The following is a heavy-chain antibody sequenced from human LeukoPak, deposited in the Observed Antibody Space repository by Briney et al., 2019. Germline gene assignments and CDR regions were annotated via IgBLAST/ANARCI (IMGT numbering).Heavy chain of an antibody. V-gene: IGHV1-69*05. J-gene: IGHJ5*02. CDR2: IIPIFGTA. CDR1: GGTFSSYA. CDR3: ARDGTRSTWFDP. D-gene: IGHD2-2*01. Sequence: SVKVSCKASGGTFSSYAISWVRQAPGQGLEWMGGIIPIFGTANYAQKFQGRVTIATDESTSTAYMELSSLRSEDTAVYYCARDGTRSTWFDPWGQGTLVTVSS.